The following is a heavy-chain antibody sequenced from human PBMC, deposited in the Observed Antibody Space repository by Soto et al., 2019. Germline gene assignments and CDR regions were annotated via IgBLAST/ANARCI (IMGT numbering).Heavy chain of an antibody. CDR2: INPDNGNR. V-gene: IGHV1-3*01. D-gene: IGHD2-8*02. CDR1: GFSFSDNL. Sequence: QVQLVQSGAEVRKPGASVNISCRASGFSFSDNLINWVRQAPGQSLEWMGWINPDNGNRRYSQTFQGRVTISRPSSASIAYVEVSDLTSEDTAVYYCARDILSVGPRANDAFDVWGQGTMVTVSS. J-gene: IGHJ3*01. CDR3: ARDILSVGPRANDAFDV.